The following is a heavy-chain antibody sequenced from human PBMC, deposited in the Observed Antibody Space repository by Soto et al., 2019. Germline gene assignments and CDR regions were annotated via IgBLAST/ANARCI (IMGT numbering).Heavy chain of an antibody. CDR1: GGSISSGGYY. J-gene: IGHJ5*02. Sequence: QVQLQESGPGLVKPSQTLSLTCTVSGGSISSGGYYWNWIRQHPGKGLEWIGYIYYIGSTYYNPSLTRRVTISLETSTHQFSLKLSSVTAADTAVYYCARSVFPWGQGTLVTVSS. CDR2: IYYIGST. CDR3: ARSVFP. V-gene: IGHV4-31*03.